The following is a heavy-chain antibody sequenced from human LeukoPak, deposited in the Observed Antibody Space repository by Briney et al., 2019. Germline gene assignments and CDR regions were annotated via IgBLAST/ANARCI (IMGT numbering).Heavy chain of an antibody. J-gene: IGHJ4*02. V-gene: IGHV3-30-3*01. CDR2: ISYDGSNK. Sequence: PGGSLRLSCAASGFTFSSYAMHWVRQAPGKGLEWVAVISYDGSNKYYADSVKGRFTISRDNSKNTLYLQMNSLRAEDTAVYYCARDEGDYYDSSGYYTFDYWGQGTLVTVSS. CDR1: GFTFSSYA. CDR3: ARDEGDYYDSSGYYTFDY. D-gene: IGHD3-22*01.